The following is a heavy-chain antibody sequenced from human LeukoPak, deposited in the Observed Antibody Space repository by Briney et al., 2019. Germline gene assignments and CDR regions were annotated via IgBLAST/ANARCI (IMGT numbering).Heavy chain of an antibody. D-gene: IGHD5-12*01. Sequence: GGSLRLSCAASGFTFSSYAMSWVRQAPGKGLEWVSAISGSGGSTYYADSVKGRFTISRDNAKNSLYLQMNSLRAEDTAVYYCARERVDIVATPSNGMDVWGQGTTVTVSS. J-gene: IGHJ6*02. CDR3: ARERVDIVATPSNGMDV. CDR2: ISGSGGST. CDR1: GFTFSSYA. V-gene: IGHV3-23*01.